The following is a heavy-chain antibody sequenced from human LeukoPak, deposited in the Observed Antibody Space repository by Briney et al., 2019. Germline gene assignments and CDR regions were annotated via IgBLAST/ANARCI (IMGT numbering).Heavy chain of an antibody. CDR1: GFTFSSYG. CDR2: TSHDGSKQ. CDR3: AKDRQEDLIHWYFDL. J-gene: IGHJ2*01. V-gene: IGHV3-30*18. Sequence: TGGSLRLSCAASGFTFSSYGMHWVRRAPGKGLEWVAGTSHDGSKQYYADSVKGRFTTSRDNSKNTLYLQMNSLRVEDTAVYYCAKDRQEDLIHWYFDLWGRGTLVTVSS.